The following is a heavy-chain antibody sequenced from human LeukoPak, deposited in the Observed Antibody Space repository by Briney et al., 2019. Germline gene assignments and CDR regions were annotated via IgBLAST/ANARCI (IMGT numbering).Heavy chain of an antibody. V-gene: IGHV3-11*04. Sequence: GGSLRLSCAASGFTFTDFYMSWIRQAPGKGLEWVSYISISGTTIYYADSVKGRFTISRDNAKNSLYLQMNSLRAEDTAVYYCAQTGSYSAFDYWGQGTLVTVSS. CDR3: AQTGSYSAFDY. CDR1: GFTFTDFY. D-gene: IGHD1-26*01. CDR2: ISISGTTI. J-gene: IGHJ4*02.